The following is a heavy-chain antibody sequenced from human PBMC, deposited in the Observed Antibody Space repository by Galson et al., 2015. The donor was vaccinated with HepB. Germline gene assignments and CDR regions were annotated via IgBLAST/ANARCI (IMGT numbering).Heavy chain of an antibody. CDR3: ARVYGSGSYGYGMDV. J-gene: IGHJ6*02. CDR2: ISSSSLYV. Sequence: SLRLSCASSGFTLSTYSMNWVRQAPGKGLEWVSSISSSSLYVYYADSVRGRFPVSRDNAKNSHYLQMNSLSAEDTAVYYCARVYGSGSYGYGMDVWGQGTTVTVS. D-gene: IGHD3-10*01. V-gene: IGHV3-21*01. CDR1: GFTLSTYS.